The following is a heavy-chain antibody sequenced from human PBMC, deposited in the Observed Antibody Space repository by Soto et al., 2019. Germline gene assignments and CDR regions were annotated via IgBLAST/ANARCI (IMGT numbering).Heavy chain of an antibody. J-gene: IGHJ4*02. D-gene: IGHD1-1*01. Sequence: ASVKVSCETSGYTFPTSAMHWVRQAPGQRLEWMGWINAANGNTKYSQKFQARVTLTRDTATSTAYMELSSLRSEDTAMYYCARDLSSNWHSFDYWGQGTLVTVSS. CDR3: ARDLSSNWHSFDY. CDR2: INAANGNT. CDR1: GYTFPTSA. V-gene: IGHV1-3*01.